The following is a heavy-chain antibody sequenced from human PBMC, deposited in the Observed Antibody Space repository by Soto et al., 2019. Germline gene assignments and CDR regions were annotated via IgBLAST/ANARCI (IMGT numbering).Heavy chain of an antibody. CDR1: GFTFSSYT. V-gene: IGHV3-21*04. CDR3: ARDGSGAAANPYFDY. Sequence: LRLSCAASGFTFSSYTMHWVRQAPGKGLEWVSSISTSSTYRYIADSVTGRFTISRDNAQNSLYLQMTSLRAEDTAVYYCARDGSGAAANPYFDYWGQGTLVTVSS. J-gene: IGHJ4*02. D-gene: IGHD2-2*01. CDR2: ISTSSTYR.